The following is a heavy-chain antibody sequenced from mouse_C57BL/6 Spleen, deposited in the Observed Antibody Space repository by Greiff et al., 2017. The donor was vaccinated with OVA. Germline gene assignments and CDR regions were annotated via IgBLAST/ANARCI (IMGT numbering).Heavy chain of an antibody. CDR1: GYTFTSYW. CDR3: AIYFDG. J-gene: IGHJ2*01. Sequence: VQLQQPGAELVKPGASVKLSCKASGYTFTSYWMQWVKQRPGQGLEWIGEIDPSDSYTNYNQKFKGKATLTVDTSSSTAYMQLSSLTSEDSAVYYCAIYFDGWGKGTTLTVAS. CDR2: IDPSDSYT. V-gene: IGHV1-50*01.